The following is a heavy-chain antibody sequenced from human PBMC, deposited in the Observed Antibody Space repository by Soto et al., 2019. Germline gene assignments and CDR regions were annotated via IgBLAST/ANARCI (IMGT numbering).Heavy chain of an antibody. J-gene: IGHJ4*02. CDR3: ARRPRGAAAAYYFDY. CDR2: IFYSGST. D-gene: IGHD6-13*01. CDR1: GGSISSSSYY. V-gene: IGHV4-39*01. Sequence: QLQLQESGPGLVKPSETLSLTCTVSGGSISSSSYYWGWIRQPPGKGLEWIGSIFYSGSTYYNPSLKSRVTISVDTSKNQFSRNLSSVTAADTALYYCARRPRGAAAAYYFDYWGQGTLVTVSS.